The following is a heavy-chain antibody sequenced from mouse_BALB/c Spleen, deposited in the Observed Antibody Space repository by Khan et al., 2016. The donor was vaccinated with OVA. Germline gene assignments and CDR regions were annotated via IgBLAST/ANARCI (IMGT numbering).Heavy chain of an antibody. V-gene: IGHV3-2*02. CDR3: ARSVTSTTVVATDFDY. Sequence: EVQLVESGPGLVKPSQSLSLTCTVTGYSITSDYAWNWIRQFPGNKLEWMGYISYSGRTSYNPSLKSRISITRDTSKNQFFLPLTSVTTADTATYYCARSVTSTTVVATDFDYWGQGTTLTVSS. CDR1: GYSITSDYA. CDR2: ISYSGRT. D-gene: IGHD1-1*01. J-gene: IGHJ2*01.